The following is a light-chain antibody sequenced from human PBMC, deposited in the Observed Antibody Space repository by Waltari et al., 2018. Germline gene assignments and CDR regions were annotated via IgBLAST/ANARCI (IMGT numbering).Light chain of an antibody. CDR1: SVLRSNV. V-gene: IGLV4-69*01. J-gene: IGLJ3*02. Sequence: QLVLTQSPSASASLGASVKLTCTLSSVLRSNVIAWLQQQPEKGPRYLMNVTSDGSHSKGDESPDRFSGSRSGAERYLTISSLQSEDEADYYCQTGGHGTWVFGGGTKLTVL. CDR3: QTGGHGTWV. CDR2: VTSDGSH.